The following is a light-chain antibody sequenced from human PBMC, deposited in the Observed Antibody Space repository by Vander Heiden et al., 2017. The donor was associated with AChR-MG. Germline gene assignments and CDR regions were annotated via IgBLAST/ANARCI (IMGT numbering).Light chain of an antibody. CDR1: SSDVGGYNY. CDR2: EVS. Sequence: QSALTQPPSASGSPGHSVTIACTGTSSDVGGYNYVSWYQQHPGKAPKLMIYEVSKRPSGVPDRFSGSKSGNTASLTVSGLQAEDEADYYCSSYGGRNNLCVFGTGTKVTVL. V-gene: IGLV2-8*01. J-gene: IGLJ1*01. CDR3: SSYGGRNNLCV.